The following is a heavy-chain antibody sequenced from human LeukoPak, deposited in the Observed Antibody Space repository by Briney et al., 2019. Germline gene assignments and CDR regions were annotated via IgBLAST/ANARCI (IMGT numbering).Heavy chain of an antibody. J-gene: IGHJ4*02. D-gene: IGHD4-11*01. V-gene: IGHV3-21*01. CDR1: RFSFSTYT. CDR2: ITTASDYI. CDR3: ARDRDYSNC. Sequence: AGSLRLSCAVSRFSFSTYTMNAVGQAPGKGLEWVSSITTASDYIYYADSVKGRFTISRDNAKNSLYLQMDSLRTEDTAVYYCARDRDYSNCWGQGTLVTVCS.